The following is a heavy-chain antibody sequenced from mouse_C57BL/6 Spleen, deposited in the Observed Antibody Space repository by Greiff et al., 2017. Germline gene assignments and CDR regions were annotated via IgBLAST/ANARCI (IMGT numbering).Heavy chain of an antibody. Sequence: QVQLQQSGAELVRPGSSVKLSCKASGYTFTSYWMHWVKQRPIQGLEWIGNIDPSDSETHYNQKFKDKATLTVDKSSSTAYMQLSSLTSEDSAVYYCARDGYYGVDYWGQGTSVTVSS. J-gene: IGHJ4*01. CDR3: ARDGYYGVDY. CDR1: GYTFTSYW. D-gene: IGHD2-3*01. CDR2: IDPSDSET. V-gene: IGHV1-52*01.